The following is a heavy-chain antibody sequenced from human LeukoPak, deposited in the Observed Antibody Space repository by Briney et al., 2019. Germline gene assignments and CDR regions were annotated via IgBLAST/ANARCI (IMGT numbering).Heavy chain of an antibody. CDR2: ISYDGSNK. CDR1: GFTFSNYA. J-gene: IGHJ4*02. CDR3: ARPTDSYGYIDY. Sequence: PGGSLRLSCAASGFTFSNYAMHWVRRAPGKGLEWVAVISYDGSNKYYTDSVKGRFTISGDSSKNTLYLQMNSLRPEDTAVYYCARPTDSYGYIDYWGQGTLVTVSS. V-gene: IGHV3-30*04. D-gene: IGHD5-18*01.